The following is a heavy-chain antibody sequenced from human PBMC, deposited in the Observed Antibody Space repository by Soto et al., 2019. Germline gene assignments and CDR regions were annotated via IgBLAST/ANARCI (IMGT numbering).Heavy chain of an antibody. V-gene: IGHV3-30-3*01. CDR1: GFTFSSYA. CDR2: ISYDGSNK. J-gene: IGHJ5*02. D-gene: IGHD6-6*01. CDR3: ARDTLLEGLYSSSYNWFDP. Sequence: LRLSCAASGFTFSSYAMHWVRQAPGKGLEWVAVISYDGSNKYYAGSVKGRFTISRDNSKNTLYLQMNSLRAEDTAVYYCARDTLLEGLYSSSYNWFDPWGQGXLVTVSS.